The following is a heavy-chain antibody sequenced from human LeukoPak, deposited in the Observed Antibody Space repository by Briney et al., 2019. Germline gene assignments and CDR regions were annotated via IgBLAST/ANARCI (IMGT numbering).Heavy chain of an antibody. D-gene: IGHD2-8*02. CDR1: GFTFSTFA. CDR3: ATYRQVLLPFES. CDR2: IFPSGGEI. Sequence: GGSLRLSCAASGFTFSTFAMIWVRQPPGKGLEWVSSIFPSGGEIHYADSVRGRFTISRDNSKSTLSPQMNSLRAEDTAIYYCATYRQVLLPFESWGQGTLVTVSS. V-gene: IGHV3-23*01. J-gene: IGHJ4*02.